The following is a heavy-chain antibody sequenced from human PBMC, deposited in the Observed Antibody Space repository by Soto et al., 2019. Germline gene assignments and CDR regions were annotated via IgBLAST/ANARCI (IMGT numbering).Heavy chain of an antibody. Sequence: SETLSLTCTVSGGSISSYYWSWIRQPPGKGLEWIGYIYYSGSTNYNPSLKSRVTISVDTSKNQFSLKLSSVTAADTAVYYCARGHYDFWSGYYSSPPGLQYFDYWGQGTLVTVSS. CDR3: ARGHYDFWSGYYSSPPGLQYFDY. J-gene: IGHJ4*02. V-gene: IGHV4-59*01. D-gene: IGHD3-3*01. CDR1: GGSISSYY. CDR2: IYYSGST.